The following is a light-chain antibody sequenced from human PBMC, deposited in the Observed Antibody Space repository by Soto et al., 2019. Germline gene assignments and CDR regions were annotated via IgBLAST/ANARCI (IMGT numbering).Light chain of an antibody. Sequence: EVVMTQSPATLSVSPGERATLSCRASQSVRTNLAWYQQKPGQAPRVLIHGASTRATGIPARFSGSGSGTEFTLTISSLQSEDFAVYYCQQYDNWPRTFGQGTKVEIK. V-gene: IGKV3-15*01. J-gene: IGKJ1*01. CDR2: GAS. CDR3: QQYDNWPRT. CDR1: QSVRTN.